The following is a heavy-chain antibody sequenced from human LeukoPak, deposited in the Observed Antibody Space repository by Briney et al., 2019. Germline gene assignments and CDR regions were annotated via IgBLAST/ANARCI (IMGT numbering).Heavy chain of an antibody. CDR2: ISSSSSYI. J-gene: IGHJ4*02. CDR1: RFTFSSYS. CDR3: AKDLRDGGSWYSEKLDY. D-gene: IGHD6-13*01. Sequence: KSGGSLRLSCAASRFTFSSYSMNWVRQAPGKGLEWVSSISSSSSYIYYADSVKGRFTISRDNSKNTLYLQMNSLRAEDTAVYYCAKDLRDGGSWYSEKLDYWGQGTLVTVSS. V-gene: IGHV3-21*04.